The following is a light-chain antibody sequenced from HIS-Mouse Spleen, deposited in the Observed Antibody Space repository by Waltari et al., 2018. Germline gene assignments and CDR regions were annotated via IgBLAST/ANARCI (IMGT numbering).Light chain of an antibody. Sequence: QSALTQSASVSGSPGQSITISCTGTSSDVGSYKLVSWYQQHPGKAPKLMTDEGSKRPSRVSHRFSGSKSGNTASLTISGLQAEDEADYYCCSYAGSSTWVFGGGTKLTVL. CDR3: CSYAGSSTWV. CDR2: EGS. J-gene: IGLJ3*02. V-gene: IGLV2-23*01. CDR1: SSDVGSYKL.